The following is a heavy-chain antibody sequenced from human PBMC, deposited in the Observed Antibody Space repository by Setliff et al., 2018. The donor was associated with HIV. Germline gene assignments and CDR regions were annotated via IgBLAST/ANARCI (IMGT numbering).Heavy chain of an antibody. CDR2: IYYSGST. V-gene: IGHV4-59*11. J-gene: IGHJ4*02. CDR1: GGSISSHY. Sequence: PSETLSLTCTVSGGSISSHYWSWIRQPPGKGLEWIGSIYYSGSTNYNPSLKSRVTISVDTSKNQFSLKLSSVTAADTAVYYCARVNWGSGIYYFDYWGQGTLVT. D-gene: IGHD7-27*01. CDR3: ARVNWGSGIYYFDY.